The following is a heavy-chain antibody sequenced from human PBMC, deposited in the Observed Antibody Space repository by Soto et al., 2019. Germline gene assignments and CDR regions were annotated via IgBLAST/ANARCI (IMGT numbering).Heavy chain of an antibody. CDR3: ARGIAAAAGRGMDG. D-gene: IGHD6-13*01. CDR1: GYTFTGYY. Sequence: VASVKVSCKASGYTFTGYYMHWVRQAPGQGLEWMGWINPNSGGTNYAQKFQGWVTMTRDTSISTAYMELSRLRSDDTAVYYCARGIAAAAGRGMDGWGQGTTVNVSS. J-gene: IGHJ6*02. CDR2: INPNSGGT. V-gene: IGHV1-2*04.